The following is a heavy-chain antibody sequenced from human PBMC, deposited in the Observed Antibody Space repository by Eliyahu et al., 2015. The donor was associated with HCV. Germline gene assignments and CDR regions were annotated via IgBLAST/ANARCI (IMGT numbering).Heavy chain of an antibody. CDR2: IYTSGST. CDR1: GXXIXSGSXY. V-gene: IGHV4-61*02. CDR3: ARGGYDLWRGYVWMDV. J-gene: IGHJ6*02. Sequence: QLQLQESGPGLVKPSQTLSLXCTVPGXXIXSGSXYWSWIRQPAGKGLEWIGRIYTSGSTNYNPSLKSRVTMSVDTSKNHFSLNLSSVTAADTAVYYCARGGYDLWRGYVWMDVWGQGTTVTVSS. D-gene: IGHD3-3*01.